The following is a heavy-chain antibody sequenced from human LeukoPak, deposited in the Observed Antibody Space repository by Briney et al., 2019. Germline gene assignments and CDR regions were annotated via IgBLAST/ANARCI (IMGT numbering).Heavy chain of an antibody. J-gene: IGHJ3*02. Sequence: SETLSLTCTVSGGSISSSSYYWGWIRQPPGKGLGWIGYIYYSGRTYYNPSLKSRVTISVDTSKNQFSLKLSSVTAADTAVYYCARDHGDYVGGAFDIWGQGTMVTVSS. V-gene: IGHV4-31*03. CDR1: GGSISSSSYY. CDR2: IYYSGRT. D-gene: IGHD4-17*01. CDR3: ARDHGDYVGGAFDI.